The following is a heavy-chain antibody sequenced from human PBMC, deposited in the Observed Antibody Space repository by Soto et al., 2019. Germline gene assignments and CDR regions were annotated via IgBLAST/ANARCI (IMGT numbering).Heavy chain of an antibody. CDR2: IYTSRST. D-gene: IGHD3-22*01. V-gene: IGHV4-4*07. CDR3: ARVFSYRYYYDSSGYSNWFDP. J-gene: IGHJ5*02. CDR1: GGSITSFY. Sequence: LSPTCTVSGGSITSFYWSWIRQPAGKGLEWIRRIYTSRSTNYNPSLKSRVTMSVDTSKNQFSLKLSPVTAADTAVYYCARVFSYRYYYDSSGYSNWFDPWGQGTLVTVSS.